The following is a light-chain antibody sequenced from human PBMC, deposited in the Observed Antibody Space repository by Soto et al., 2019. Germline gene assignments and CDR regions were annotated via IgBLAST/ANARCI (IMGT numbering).Light chain of an antibody. Sequence: QCALTQPASVFGSRGQSITISCTGTSSDVGGYNFVSWYRQHPGKAPKLMIYEVSSRPSGVSNRFSGSKSGNTASLTISGLQPEDEADYYCSSYTTSSTVVFGTGTKVTVL. J-gene: IGLJ1*01. CDR3: SSYTTSSTVV. V-gene: IGLV2-14*03. CDR1: SSDVGGYNF. CDR2: EVS.